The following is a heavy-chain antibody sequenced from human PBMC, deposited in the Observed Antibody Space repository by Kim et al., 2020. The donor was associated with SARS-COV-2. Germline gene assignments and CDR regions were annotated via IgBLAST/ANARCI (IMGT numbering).Heavy chain of an antibody. D-gene: IGHD2-21*01. CDR3: ARGDLGDVSFDY. J-gene: IGHJ4*02. CDR2: ISARDGNT. CDR1: GYMFTAYG. Sequence: ASVKVSCKACGYMFTAYGFSWVRQAPGQGLEWLGWISARDGNTKYGQKVQGRVIMTTDTSTNTAYLELWSLRYDDTAMYYCARGDLGDVSFDYSGQRTLV. V-gene: IGHV1-18*04.